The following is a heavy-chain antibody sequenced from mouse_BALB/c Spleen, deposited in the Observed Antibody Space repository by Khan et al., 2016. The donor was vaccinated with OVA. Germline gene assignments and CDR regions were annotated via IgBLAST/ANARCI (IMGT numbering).Heavy chain of an antibody. V-gene: IGHV1-9*01. CDR1: GYTFSSYW. J-gene: IGHJ2*01. CDR2: ILPGSGSS. Sequence: QVQLKQSGAELMKPGASVKISCKATGYTFSSYWLEWVKQRPGHGLKWIGEILPGSGSSNYNEKFKGKATLTADISSKTTYMQLSSLTSEDSAVYYCARVNYGSRDYFDYWGQGTTLTVSS. CDR3: ARVNYGSRDYFDY. D-gene: IGHD1-1*01.